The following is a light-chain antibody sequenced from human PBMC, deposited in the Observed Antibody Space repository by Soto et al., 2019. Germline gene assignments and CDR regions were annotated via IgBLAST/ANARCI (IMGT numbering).Light chain of an antibody. CDR2: EGS. CDR1: SSDVGSYNL. Sequence: QSVLTQPASVSGSPGQSITSSCTGTSSDVGSYNLVSWYQQHPGKAPKLMIYEGSKRPSGVSNRFSGSKSGNTASLTISGLQAEDEADYYCCSYAGSNVVFGGGTKLTVL. CDR3: CSYAGSNVV. V-gene: IGLV2-23*01. J-gene: IGLJ2*01.